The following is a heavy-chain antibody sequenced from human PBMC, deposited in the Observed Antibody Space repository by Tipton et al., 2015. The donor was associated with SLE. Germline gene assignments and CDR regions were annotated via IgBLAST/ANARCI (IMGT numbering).Heavy chain of an antibody. CDR1: GYSSHGYDFTNYW. J-gene: IGHJ5*02. Sequence: QLVQSGAEVKKPGESLKISCKGSGYSSHGYDFTNYWIGWVRQLPGKGLEWMGIIFPRDSDTRYSPSFRGQVTISADKSINTAYVQWSSLKASDTAMYFCARWAVEGDPLGFDPWGQGTLVTVSS. CDR2: IFPRDSDT. CDR3: ARWAVEGDPLGFDP. V-gene: IGHV5-51*03. D-gene: IGHD3-16*01.